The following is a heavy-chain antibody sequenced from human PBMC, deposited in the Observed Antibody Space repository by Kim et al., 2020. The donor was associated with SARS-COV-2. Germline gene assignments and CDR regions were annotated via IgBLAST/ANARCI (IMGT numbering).Heavy chain of an antibody. V-gene: IGHV4-39*07. J-gene: IGHJ6*02. CDR3: AREGRITMVRGVYYYYYGMDA. CDR2: IYYSVST. CDR1: GGSISSSSYY. D-gene: IGHD3-10*01. Sequence: SETLSLTCTVSGGSISSSSYYWGWIRQPPGKGLEWIGSIYYSVSTYYNPSLKSRVTISVDTSKNQFSLKLSSVTAADTAVYYCAREGRITMVRGVYYYYYGMDAGGQGTTVTVS.